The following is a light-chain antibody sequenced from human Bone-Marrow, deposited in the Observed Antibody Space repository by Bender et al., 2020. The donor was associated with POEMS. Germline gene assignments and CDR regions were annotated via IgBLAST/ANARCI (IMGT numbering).Light chain of an antibody. J-gene: IGLJ1*01. Sequence: QSALTQPASMSGSPGQSITISCTGTNGDDVSWYQQHPGRAPRLILYEVTKRASGVSYRFCGTESGNTASLTISGIQAEDEAGYYCSAYRSGRSLLVFGTGTAVT. CDR2: EVT. CDR3: SAYRSGRSLLV. V-gene: IGLV2-14*01. CDR1: NGDD.